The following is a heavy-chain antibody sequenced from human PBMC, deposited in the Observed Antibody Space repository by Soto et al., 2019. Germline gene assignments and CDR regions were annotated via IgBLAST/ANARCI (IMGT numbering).Heavy chain of an antibody. D-gene: IGHD6-13*01. J-gene: IGHJ4*02. Sequence: SVNVSCKASVCTFSSYVSSWVRQAPGQGFVWMGGVIPIFGTANYAQESQDRVKITADESTRTAYMELNSLRSEYTAVYYCARDPYSSSWYDYWGQGTLVTVSS. CDR1: VCTFSSYV. V-gene: IGHV1-69*13. CDR2: VIPIFGTA. CDR3: ARDPYSSSWYDY.